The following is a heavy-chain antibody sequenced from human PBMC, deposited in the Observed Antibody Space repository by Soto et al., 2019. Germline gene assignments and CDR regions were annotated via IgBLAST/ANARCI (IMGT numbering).Heavy chain of an antibody. CDR3: ATDPPKVFGPFDY. CDR2: IYYSGST. J-gene: IGHJ4*02. Sequence: PSETLSLTCTVSGGSISSGDYYWSWIRQPPGKGLEWIGYIYYSGSTYYNPSLKSRVTISVDTSKNQFSLKLSSVTAADTAVYYCATDPPKVFGPFDYWGQGALVTVSS. D-gene: IGHD3-10*01. V-gene: IGHV4-30-4*01. CDR1: GGSISSGDYY.